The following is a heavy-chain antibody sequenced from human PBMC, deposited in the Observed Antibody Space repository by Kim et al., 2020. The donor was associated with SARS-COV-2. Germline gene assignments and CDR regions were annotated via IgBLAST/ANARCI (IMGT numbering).Heavy chain of an antibody. J-gene: IGHJ4*02. CDR2: INHSGST. Sequence: SETLSLTCAVYGGSFSGYYWSWIRQPPGKGLEWIGEINHSGSTNYNPSLKSRVTISVDTSKNQFSLKLSSVTAADTAVYYCASYKASVTTRFSATKYYFDYWGQGTLVTVSS. CDR1: GGSFSGYY. CDR3: ASYKASVTTRFSATKYYFDY. D-gene: IGHD4-17*01. V-gene: IGHV4-34*01.